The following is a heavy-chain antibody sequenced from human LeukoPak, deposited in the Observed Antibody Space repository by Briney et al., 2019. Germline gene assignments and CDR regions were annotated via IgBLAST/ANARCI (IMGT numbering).Heavy chain of an antibody. CDR1: GFTFSSYA. CDR3: AKDRRPIAAAGSDY. D-gene: IGHD6-13*01. J-gene: IGHJ4*02. CDR2: ISGSGGST. Sequence: GGSLRLSCAASGFTFSSYAMSWVRQAPGKGLEWVSAISGSGGSTYYADSVKGRFTIPRDNSKNTPYLQMNSLRAEDTAVYYCAKDRRPIAAAGSDYWGQGTLVTVSS. V-gene: IGHV3-23*01.